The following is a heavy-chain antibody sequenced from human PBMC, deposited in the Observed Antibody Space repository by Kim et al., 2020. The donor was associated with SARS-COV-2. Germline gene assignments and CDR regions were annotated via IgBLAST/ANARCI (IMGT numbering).Heavy chain of an antibody. CDR3: ARERAYKYNSNGYYFFDY. CDR1: GYNFTTHA. Sequence: ASVKVSCKTSGYNFTTHAVHWVRQAPGQRLEGLGWINTDNGKTAYSQKFQGRVSITSDTSASTVYMDLSSLQSEDTAEYSCARERAYKYNSNGYYFFDYW. D-gene: IGHD6-25*01. CDR2: INTDNGKT. V-gene: IGHV1-3*04. J-gene: IGHJ4*01.